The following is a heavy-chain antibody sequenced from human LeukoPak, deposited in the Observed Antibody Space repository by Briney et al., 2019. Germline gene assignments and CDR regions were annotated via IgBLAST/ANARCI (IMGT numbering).Heavy chain of an antibody. J-gene: IGHJ3*02. D-gene: IGHD2-15*01. Sequence: GGSLRLSCAASGFTVSSNYMTWVRQAPGKGLEWVSYISSSGSTIYYADSVKGRFTISRDNAKNSLYLQMNSLRAEDTAVYYCARNRGYCSGGSCYGDAFDIWGQGTMVTVSS. CDR3: ARNRGYCSGGSCYGDAFDI. V-gene: IGHV3-48*03. CDR1: GFTVSSNY. CDR2: ISSSGSTI.